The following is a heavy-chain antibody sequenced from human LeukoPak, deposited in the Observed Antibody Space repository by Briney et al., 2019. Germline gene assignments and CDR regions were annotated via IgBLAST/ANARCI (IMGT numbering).Heavy chain of an antibody. J-gene: IGHJ4*02. D-gene: IGHD3-22*01. CDR2: IRSKGNNYAT. CDR3: TRHYYDPHDY. CDR1: GFTFSGSA. Sequence: GGSLKLSCAASGFTFSGSAMHWVRQASGKGLEWVGRIRSKGNNYATAYAASVKGRFTISRDDSKNTAYLQMNGLKTEDTAVYYCTRHYYDPHDYWGQGTLVTVSS. V-gene: IGHV3-73*01.